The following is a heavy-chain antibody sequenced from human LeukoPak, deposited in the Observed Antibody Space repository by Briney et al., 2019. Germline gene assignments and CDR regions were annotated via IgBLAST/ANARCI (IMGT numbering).Heavy chain of an antibody. CDR3: ARLFGGVTTFDY. J-gene: IGHJ4*02. CDR1: GFIFGGYW. D-gene: IGHD3-10*01. CDR2: IQPDGGVG. Sequence: PGESLRLSCAASGFIFGGYWMSWVRLGPGKGLEWVASIQPDGGVGRYVDSVKGRFTISRDNVKSSVSLQMNSLRAEDTAVYYCARLFGGVTTFDYWGQGALVTVSS. V-gene: IGHV3-7*01.